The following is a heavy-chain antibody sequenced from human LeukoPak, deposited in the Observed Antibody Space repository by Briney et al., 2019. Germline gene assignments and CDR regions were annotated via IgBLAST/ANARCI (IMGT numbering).Heavy chain of an antibody. CDR1: GGSITSGSYY. CDR3: ARGRLGDSFDY. Sequence: PSQTLSLTCIVSGGSITSGSYYWNWIRQPAGKGLEWIGRIYTSASTNYNPSLKSRVTISVDTSKNQFSLNLTSVTAADTAVYYCARGRLGDSFDYWGQGILVTVSP. V-gene: IGHV4-61*02. J-gene: IGHJ4*02. CDR2: IYTSAST. D-gene: IGHD3-16*01.